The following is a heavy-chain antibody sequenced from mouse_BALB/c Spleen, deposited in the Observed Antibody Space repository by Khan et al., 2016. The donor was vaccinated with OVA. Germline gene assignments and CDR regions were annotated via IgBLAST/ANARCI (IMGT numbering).Heavy chain of an antibody. Sequence: QIQLVQSGPELKKPGETVKISCKASGYTFTNYGMNWVKQAPGKGLKWMGWINTYTGETTYADDFKGRVVLSLDTSASTAYLQLSNLKYEDMTTYFCARISAFWYSDVWGTGTTLTVSS. D-gene: IGHD3-1*01. CDR2: INTYTGET. J-gene: IGHJ1*03. V-gene: IGHV9-1*02. CDR1: GYTFTNYG. CDR3: ARISAFWYSDV.